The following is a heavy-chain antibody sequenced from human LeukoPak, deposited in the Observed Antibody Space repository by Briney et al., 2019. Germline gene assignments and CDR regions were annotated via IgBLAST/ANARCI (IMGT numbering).Heavy chain of an antibody. V-gene: IGHV3-23*01. CDR3: ARHRSSWLIDY. CDR2: ISDSGGNT. Sequence: GGSLRLSCAASGFTFSSYAMSWVRLAPGKGLQWVSGISDSGGNTYYADSVRGRFTISRDNSKNTLYLQMNSLRAEDTAVYYCARHRSSWLIDYWGQGTLVTVSS. D-gene: IGHD6-6*01. CDR1: GFTFSSYA. J-gene: IGHJ4*02.